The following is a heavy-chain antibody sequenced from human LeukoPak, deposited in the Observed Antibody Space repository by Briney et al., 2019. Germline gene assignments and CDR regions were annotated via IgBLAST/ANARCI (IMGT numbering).Heavy chain of an antibody. D-gene: IGHD3-10*01. CDR1: GFTFSSYW. V-gene: IGHV3-7*01. CDR3: TTDSTLGYYGSGSYTD. J-gene: IGHJ4*02. CDR2: IKQDGSEK. Sequence: GGSLRLSCAASGFTFSSYWMSWVRQAPGKGLEWVANIKQDGSEKYYVDSVKGRFTISRDNAKNSLYLQMNSLRAEDTAVYYCTTDSTLGYYGSGSYTDWGQGTLVTVSS.